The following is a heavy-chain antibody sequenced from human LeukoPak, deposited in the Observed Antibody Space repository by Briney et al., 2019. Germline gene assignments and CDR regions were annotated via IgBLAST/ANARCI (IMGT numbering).Heavy chain of an antibody. CDR2: IYYSGST. CDR1: GGSLNSGGNY. Sequence: SETLSLTCTVSGGSLNSGGNYWSWIRQPPGKGLEWIAYIYYSGSTNYNPSLKSRVTISVDTSKNQFSLKLSSVTAADTAVYYCARVRTVVVAATIFDYWGQGTLVTVSS. V-gene: IGHV4-61*08. CDR3: ARVRTVVVAATIFDY. D-gene: IGHD2-15*01. J-gene: IGHJ4*02.